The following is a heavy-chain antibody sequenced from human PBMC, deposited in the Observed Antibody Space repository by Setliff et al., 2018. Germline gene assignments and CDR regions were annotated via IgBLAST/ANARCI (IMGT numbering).Heavy chain of an antibody. CDR1: GYSFSTCW. CDR3: VRDGRAEPAET. CDR2: IYPGDSDT. V-gene: IGHV5-51*01. D-gene: IGHD6-19*01. Sequence: GESLKISCKGSGYSFSTCWIGWVRQMPGKGLEWMGFIYPGDSDTRYSPSFQGQVTISADKSISTAYLQWSSLKASDTAMYYCVRDGRAEPAETWGQGTLVTVSS. J-gene: IGHJ5*02.